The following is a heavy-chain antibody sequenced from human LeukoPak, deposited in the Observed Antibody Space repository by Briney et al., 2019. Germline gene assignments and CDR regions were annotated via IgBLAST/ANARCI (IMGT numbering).Heavy chain of an antibody. D-gene: IGHD3-16*01. CDR1: GGSISSDY. V-gene: IGHV4-59*08. CDR3: ARLISGGSNAFDI. CDR2: IYYSGST. Sequence: SETLSLSCTVSGGSISSDYWSWIRQPPGEGLERSGYIYYSGSTNYNPSLKSRVTISVDTSKNQFSLKLSSVTAADTAVYYCARLISGGSNAFDIWGQGTMVTVSS. J-gene: IGHJ3*02.